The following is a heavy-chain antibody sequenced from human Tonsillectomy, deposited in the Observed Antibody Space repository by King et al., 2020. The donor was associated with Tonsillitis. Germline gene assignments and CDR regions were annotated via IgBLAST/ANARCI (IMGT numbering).Heavy chain of an antibody. J-gene: IGHJ5*02. CDR1: GFTFSSYG. Sequence: VQLVESGGGVVQPGRSLRLSCAASGFTFSSYGMHWVRQAPGKGLEWVAVIWYDGSNKYYADSVKGRFTISRDNSKNTLYLQMNSLRAEDTAVYYCAGGVLYSCSSTSCYFGWFDPWGQGTLVTVSS. V-gene: IGHV3-33*01. D-gene: IGHD2-2*01. CDR3: AGGVLYSCSSTSCYFGWFDP. CDR2: IWYDGSNK.